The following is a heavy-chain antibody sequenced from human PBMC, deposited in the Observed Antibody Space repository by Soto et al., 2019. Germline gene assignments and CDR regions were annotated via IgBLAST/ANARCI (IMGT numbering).Heavy chain of an antibody. CDR2: IYPKYGGT. D-gene: IGHD2-15*01. V-gene: IGHV1-2*02. CDR3: ARATATIISPSNYHGMDV. Sequence: ASVKVSCKASGYTFTDYYMHWVRQAPGQGLEWLGWIYPKYGGTNYAQKFQDRVTITRDTSISTVYMELSSLTSDDTAVYYCARATATIISPSNYHGMDVWGQGTTVTVSS. J-gene: IGHJ6*02. CDR1: GYTFTDYY.